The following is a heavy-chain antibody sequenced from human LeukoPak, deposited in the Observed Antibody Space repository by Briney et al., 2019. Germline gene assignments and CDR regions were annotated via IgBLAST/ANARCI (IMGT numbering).Heavy chain of an antibody. Sequence: ASVKVSCKASGYTFTGYYMHWVRQAPGQGLEWMGWINPNSGGTNYAQKFQGRVTMTRDTSISTAYMELSRLRSDDTAVYYCARGIGYYYGSGKRSRGCYYMDAWGKGTTVTISS. J-gene: IGHJ6*03. CDR1: GYTFTGYY. CDR3: ARGIGYYYGSGKRSRGCYYMDA. CDR2: INPNSGGT. D-gene: IGHD3-10*01. V-gene: IGHV1-2*02.